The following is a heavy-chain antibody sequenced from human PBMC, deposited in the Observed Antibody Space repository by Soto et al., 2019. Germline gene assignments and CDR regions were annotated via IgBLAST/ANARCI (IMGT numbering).Heavy chain of an antibody. CDR2: ISYDGSNK. Sequence: PGGALRLSCAASGFTFSSYCMHWVRQAPGKGLEWVAVISYDGSNKYYADSVKGRFTISRDNSKNTLYLQMNSLRAEDTAVYYCAKSYSGYDWAFFDYWGQGTLVTVSS. V-gene: IGHV3-30*18. J-gene: IGHJ4*02. CDR3: AKSYSGYDWAFFDY. CDR1: GFTFSSYC. D-gene: IGHD5-12*01.